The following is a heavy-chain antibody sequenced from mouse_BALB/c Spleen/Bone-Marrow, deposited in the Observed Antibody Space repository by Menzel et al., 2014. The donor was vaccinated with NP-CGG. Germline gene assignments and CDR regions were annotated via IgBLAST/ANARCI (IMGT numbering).Heavy chain of an antibody. Sequence: AQLQQSGAELVKPGASVKLSCTASGFNIKDTYMHWVKQRPEQGLEWIGRIDPANGNTKYDPKFQGKATITADTPSNTAYLQLSSLTSEDTAVYYCARNGNCGAWFAYWGQGTLVTVSA. J-gene: IGHJ3*01. CDR1: GFNIKDTY. V-gene: IGHV14-3*02. CDR2: IDPANGNT. D-gene: IGHD2-1*01. CDR3: ARNGNCGAWFAY.